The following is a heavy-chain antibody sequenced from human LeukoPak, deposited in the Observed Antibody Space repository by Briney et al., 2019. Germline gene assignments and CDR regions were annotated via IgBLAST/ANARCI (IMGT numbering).Heavy chain of an antibody. CDR3: ARGISSWPDY. V-gene: IGHV3-21*01. D-gene: IGHD6-13*01. J-gene: IGHJ4*02. CDR2: ISSSSSYI. CDR1: GFTFSSYS. Sequence: GGSLRLSCAASGFTFSSYSMNWVRQAPGKGLEWVSSISSSSSYIYYADSVKGRFTISRDNAKNSPYLQMNSLRAEDTAVYYCARGISSWPDYWGQGTLVTVSS.